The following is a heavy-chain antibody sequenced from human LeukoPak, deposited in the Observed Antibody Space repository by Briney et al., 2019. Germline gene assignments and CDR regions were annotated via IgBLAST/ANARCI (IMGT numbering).Heavy chain of an antibody. D-gene: IGHD3-16*02. CDR3: AKHQFGDYIWGSYRYNDY. CDR2: ISWNSGST. V-gene: IGHV3-9*01. CDR1: GFTFDDYA. Sequence: GGSLRLSCAASGFTFDDYAMHWVRQAPGKGLEWVSGISWNSGSTGYADSVKGRFTISRDNAKNSLYLQMNSLRAEDTALYYCAKHQFGDYIWGSYRYNDYWGQGTLVTVSS. J-gene: IGHJ4*02.